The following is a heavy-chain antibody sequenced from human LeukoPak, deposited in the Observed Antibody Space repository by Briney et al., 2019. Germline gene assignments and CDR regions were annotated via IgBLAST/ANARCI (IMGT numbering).Heavy chain of an antibody. V-gene: IGHV4-59*01. J-gene: IGHJ5*02. Sequence: SETLSLTCTVSGGSISSYYWSWIRQPPGKGLEWIGYIDYSGSTNYNPSLKSRVTISVDTSKNQFSLKLSSVTAADTAVYYCARGSKRVVVITVGWFDPWGQGTLVTVSS. D-gene: IGHD3-22*01. CDR3: ARGSKRVVVITVGWFDP. CDR2: IDYSGST. CDR1: GGSISSYY.